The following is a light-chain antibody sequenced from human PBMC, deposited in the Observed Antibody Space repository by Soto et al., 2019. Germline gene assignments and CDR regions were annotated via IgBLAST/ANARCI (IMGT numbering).Light chain of an antibody. CDR2: DAS. Sequence: DIQMTQSPSSLSASVGDRATITCQASQDISNYLNWYQQKPGKAPKLLIYDASNLETGVPSRFSGSGSGKDFTFTISSLQPEDIATYYCQQYDNLPLTFGGGTKVDIK. J-gene: IGKJ4*01. CDR3: QQYDNLPLT. V-gene: IGKV1-33*01. CDR1: QDISNY.